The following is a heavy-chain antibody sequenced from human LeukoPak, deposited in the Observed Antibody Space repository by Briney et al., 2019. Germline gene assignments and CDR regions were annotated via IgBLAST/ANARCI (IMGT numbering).Heavy chain of an antibody. V-gene: IGHV3-23*01. Sequence: GGSLRLSCAASGFTFSSYVMSWVRQAPGKGLEWVSAISGSGGNTYYADSVKGRFTISRDNSKNTLYLQMNSLRAEGTAVYYCATDQRGFGDLEYWGQGTLVTVSS. D-gene: IGHD3-10*01. CDR1: GFTFSSYV. J-gene: IGHJ4*02. CDR3: ATDQRGFGDLEY. CDR2: ISGSGGNT.